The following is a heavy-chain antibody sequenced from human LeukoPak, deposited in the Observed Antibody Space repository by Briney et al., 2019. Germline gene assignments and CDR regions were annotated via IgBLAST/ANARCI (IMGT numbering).Heavy chain of an antibody. J-gene: IGHJ4*02. CDR1: GFTFSDYY. CDR3: ARDRVGSADFWSGYYTGTFEY. D-gene: IGHD3-3*01. CDR2: ISDTGSTI. V-gene: IGHV3-11*04. Sequence: PGGSLRLSCAASGFTFSDYYMSWIRQAPGKGLEWVSYISDTGSTIYYADSVKGRFTISRDNAKNSLYLQMNSLRPEDTAVYYCARDRVGSADFWSGYYTGTFEYWGQGTLVTVSS.